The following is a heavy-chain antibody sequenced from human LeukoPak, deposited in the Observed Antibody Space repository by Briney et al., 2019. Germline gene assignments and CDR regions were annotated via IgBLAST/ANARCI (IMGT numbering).Heavy chain of an antibody. CDR2: IRSSSSYI. CDR1: GFTFSSYS. Sequence: GGSLRLSCAASGFTFSSYSMNWVRQAPGKGLEWVSSIRSSSSYINYADSVKGRFTISRDNAKNSLYLQMNSLRAEDTAVYYCARDPPYGSGGYTYSGHDYWGQGTLVTVSS. J-gene: IGHJ4*02. CDR3: ARDPPYGSGGYTYSGHDY. D-gene: IGHD3-10*01. V-gene: IGHV3-21*01.